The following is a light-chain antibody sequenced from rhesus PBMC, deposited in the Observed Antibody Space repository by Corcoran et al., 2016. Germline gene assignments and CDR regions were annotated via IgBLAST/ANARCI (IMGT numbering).Light chain of an antibody. J-gene: IGKJ2*01. Sequence: DIQMTQSPSSLSASVGDRVTITCQASQSLSNYLNWYQQKQGKIPKPLYYRASSLKSGIHSRFSGSGSGTVFTLTISSLHPEDFATYYCQQGYSYPSSFGQGTKVEIK. CDR2: RAS. CDR1: QSLSNY. V-gene: IGKV1S15*01. CDR3: QQGYSYPSS.